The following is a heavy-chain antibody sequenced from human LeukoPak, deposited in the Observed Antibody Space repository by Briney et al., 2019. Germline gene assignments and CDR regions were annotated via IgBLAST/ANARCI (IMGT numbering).Heavy chain of an antibody. CDR3: AHRRDWPGAWFDP. V-gene: IGHV2-5*08. D-gene: IGHD3/OR15-3a*01. CDR1: GDSISSYYW. CDR2: IYWDDDK. J-gene: IGHJ5*02. Sequence: TLSLTCTVSGDSISSYYWSWIRQPPGKALEWLALIYWDDDKRYSPSLKSRLTITKDTSKNQVVLTMTNMDPVDTATYYCAHRRDWPGAWFDPWGQGTLVTVSS.